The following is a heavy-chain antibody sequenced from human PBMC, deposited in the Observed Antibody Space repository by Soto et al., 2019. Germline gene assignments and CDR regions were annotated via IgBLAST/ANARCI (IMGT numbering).Heavy chain of an antibody. J-gene: IGHJ4*02. D-gene: IGHD2-21*01. CDR2: IKSKTDGGTT. Sequence: VQLVESGGGFVKPGGSLRLSCAASGLTFSNVWMNWVRQAPGKGLEWVGHIKSKTDGGTTDYAAPVKGRFTISRDDSKNTLYLQMNSLKIDDTGVDYCPTDIWPYFQSDYWGQGTLVTVSP. CDR3: PTDIWPYFQSDY. V-gene: IGHV3-15*07. CDR1: GLTFSNVW.